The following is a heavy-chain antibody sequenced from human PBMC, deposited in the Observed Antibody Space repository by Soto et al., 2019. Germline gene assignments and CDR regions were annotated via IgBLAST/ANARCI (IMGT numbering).Heavy chain of an antibody. J-gene: IGHJ4*02. CDR3: ARVIGYYDSSGFYPYVDF. CDR2: LYYSGST. D-gene: IGHD3-22*01. Sequence: PSETLCLTCTVSSGSISAYDGSWIRQPPGKGLEWIGYLYYSGSTSYNPSLKSRVTISLDTSKNQFSLKLSSVTAADTAVYYCARVIGYYDSSGFYPYVDFWGLGTLVTVSS. CDR1: SGSISAYD. V-gene: IGHV4-59*01.